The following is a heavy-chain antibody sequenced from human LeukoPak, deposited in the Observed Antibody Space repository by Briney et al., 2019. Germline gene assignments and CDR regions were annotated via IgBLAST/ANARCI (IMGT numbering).Heavy chain of an antibody. J-gene: IGHJ4*02. CDR1: GGSISSYY. D-gene: IGHD3-10*01. Sequence: SETLSLTCTVSGGSISSYYWSWIRQPPGKGLEWIGYIYYSGSTNYNPSLKSRVTISVDTSKNQFSLKLSSVTAADTAVYYCARVLVRGVITYFDYWGQRTLVTVSS. V-gene: IGHV4-59*12. CDR3: ARVLVRGVITYFDY. CDR2: IYYSGST.